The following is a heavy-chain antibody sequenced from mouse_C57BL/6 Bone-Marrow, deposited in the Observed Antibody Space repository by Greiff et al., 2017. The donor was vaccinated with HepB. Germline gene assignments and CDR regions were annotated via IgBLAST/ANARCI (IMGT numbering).Heavy chain of an antibody. J-gene: IGHJ4*01. D-gene: IGHD1-1*01. V-gene: IGHV1-66*01. CDR2: IYPGSGNT. CDR3: AMDYGSSYYAMDY. CDR1: GYSFTSYY. Sequence: QVQLQQSGPELVKPGASVKISCKASGYSFTSYYIHWVKQRPGQGLEWIGWIYPGSGNTKYNEKFKGKATLTADTSSSTAYMQLSSLTSEDSAVYYCAMDYGSSYYAMDYWGQGTSVTVSS.